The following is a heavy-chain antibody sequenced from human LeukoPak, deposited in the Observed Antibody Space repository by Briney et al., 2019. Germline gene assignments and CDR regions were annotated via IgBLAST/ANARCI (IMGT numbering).Heavy chain of an antibody. Sequence: GGSLRLSCEASGFDFSSSWMHWVRQAPGKGLEWVADIKQDGGQKSYLDSVKSRFTISRDDAKNSPFLQMNSLRVDDTAVYYCAKGKTGWDIDFWGQGTLVTVSS. CDR1: GFDFSSSW. V-gene: IGHV3-7*05. D-gene: IGHD6-19*01. CDR2: IKQDGGQK. J-gene: IGHJ4*02. CDR3: AKGKTGWDIDF.